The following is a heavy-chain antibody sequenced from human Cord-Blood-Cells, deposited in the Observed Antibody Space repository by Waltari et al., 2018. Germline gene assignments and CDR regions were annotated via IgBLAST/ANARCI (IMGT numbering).Heavy chain of an antibody. CDR3: ARDRKTGHSPAQAFDI. CDR2: ISADNGNT. J-gene: IGHJ3*02. D-gene: IGHD1-1*01. CDR1: GSTFTSYR. Sequence: QVQLVQSGAEVKKPGASVTVSCKASGSTFTSYRISWVRQAHGQGLEWMGWISADNGNTNYAQKLQGRVTMTTAPSTSTAYMELRSLRSDDTAVYDCARDRKTGHSPAQAFDIWGQGTMVTVSS. V-gene: IGHV1-18*04.